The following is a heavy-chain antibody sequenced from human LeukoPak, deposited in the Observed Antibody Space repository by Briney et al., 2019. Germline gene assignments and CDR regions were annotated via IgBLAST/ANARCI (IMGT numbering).Heavy chain of an antibody. J-gene: IGHJ4*02. CDR2: INYGGST. CDR3: ARDIEQVGATLYFDY. Sequence: SETLSLTCTVSGASTNSHYWSWVRQTPVKGLEWIGQINYGGSTYYNPSLKSRVTLSIDTSKNQFSLRLSSVTATDTAVYYRARDIEQVGATLYFDYWGQGALVTVSS. V-gene: IGHV4-59*11. D-gene: IGHD1-26*01. CDR1: GASTNSHY.